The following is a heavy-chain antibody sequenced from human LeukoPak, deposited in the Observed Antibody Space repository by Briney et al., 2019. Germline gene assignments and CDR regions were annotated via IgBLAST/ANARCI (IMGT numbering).Heavy chain of an antibody. J-gene: IGHJ4*02. CDR2: ISGSGGST. V-gene: IGHV3-23*01. D-gene: IGHD3-22*01. Sequence: GGSLRLSCAASGFPFSSYAMSWVRQAPGKGLEWVSAISGSGGSTYYADSVKGRFTISRDNSKNTLYLQMNTLRAEDTAVYYCAKGVYYYDSSAYYYTYYSDYWGQGTLVTVSS. CDR1: GFPFSSYA. CDR3: AKGVYYYDSSAYYYTYYSDY.